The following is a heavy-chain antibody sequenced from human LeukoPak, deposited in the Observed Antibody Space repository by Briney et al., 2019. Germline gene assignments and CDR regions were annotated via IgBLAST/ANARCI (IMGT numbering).Heavy chain of an antibody. CDR1: GFTFGSYA. CDR3: AVMHRYYDGSGYWVQ. V-gene: IGHV3-23*01. J-gene: IGHJ4*02. Sequence: GGSLRLSCAASGFTFGSYAMSWVRQAPGKGLEWVSGISTSGGTTSYAESVKGRFTVSRDNPGNTLYMEMNSLRDEDTAVYYCAVMHRYYDGSGYWVQWGQGTLVTVSS. CDR2: ISTSGGTT. D-gene: IGHD3-22*01.